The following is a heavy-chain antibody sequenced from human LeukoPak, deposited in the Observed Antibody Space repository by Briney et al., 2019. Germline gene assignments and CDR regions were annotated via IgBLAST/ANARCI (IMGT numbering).Heavy chain of an antibody. D-gene: IGHD3-22*01. V-gene: IGHV4-39*01. Sequence: PSETLSLTCTVSGGSISSSRYYWGWIRQPPGKGLEWIGSIYYSGSTSYNPSLRSRVTISVDTSKNQFSLKLSSVTAADTAVYYCASYYDNSGSWRIGYFDYWGQGTLVTVSS. CDR3: ASYYDNSGSWRIGYFDY. J-gene: IGHJ4*02. CDR2: IYYSGST. CDR1: GGSISSSRYY.